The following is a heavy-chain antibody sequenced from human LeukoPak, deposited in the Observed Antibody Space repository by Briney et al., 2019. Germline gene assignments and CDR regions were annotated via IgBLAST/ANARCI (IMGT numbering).Heavy chain of an antibody. V-gene: IGHV3-21*04. D-gene: IGHD3-9*01. CDR3: ASGYDILTGPYYYYGMDV. CDR1: GFTFSSYS. CDR2: ISSSSSYI. J-gene: IGHJ6*02. Sequence: GGSLRLSCAASGFTFSSYSMNWVRQAPGTGLEWVSSISSSSSYIYYADSVKGRFTISRDNAKNSLYLQMNSLRAEDTAVYYCASGYDILTGPYYYYGMDVWGQGTTVAVSS.